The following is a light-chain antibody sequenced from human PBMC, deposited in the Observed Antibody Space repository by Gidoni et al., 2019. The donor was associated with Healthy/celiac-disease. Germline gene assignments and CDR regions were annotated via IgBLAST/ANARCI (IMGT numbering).Light chain of an antibody. J-gene: IGKJ1*01. CDR2: AAS. Sequence: DIQMTQSPSSLSASVGDRVTITCRASQIISSYLNWYQQKPGKAPKLLIYAASSLQSGVPSRFSGSGSGTDFTLTISSLQPEDFATYYCRQSYSTPWTFGQGTKVEIK. V-gene: IGKV1-39*01. CDR1: QIISSY. CDR3: RQSYSTPWT.